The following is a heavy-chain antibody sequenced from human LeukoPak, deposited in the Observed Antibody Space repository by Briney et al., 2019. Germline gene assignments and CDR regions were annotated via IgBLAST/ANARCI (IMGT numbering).Heavy chain of an antibody. CDR2: ISYDGSNK. J-gene: IGHJ3*02. Sequence: GGSLRLSCAASGFTFSSYAMHWVRQAPGKGLEWVAVISYDGSNKYYADSVKGRFTISRDNSKNTLYLQMNSLRAEDTAVYFCARERYDYVWGSYPQAFDIWGQGTMVTVSS. D-gene: IGHD3-16*02. CDR3: ARERYDYVWGSYPQAFDI. V-gene: IGHV3-30-3*01. CDR1: GFTFSSYA.